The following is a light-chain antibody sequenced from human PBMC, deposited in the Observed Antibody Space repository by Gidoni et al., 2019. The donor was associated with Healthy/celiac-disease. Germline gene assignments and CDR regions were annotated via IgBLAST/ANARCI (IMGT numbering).Light chain of an antibody. V-gene: IGLV1-44*01. CDR1: GSNIGSNT. Sequence: QSVLTQPPSASGTPGQRVTISCSGSGSNIGSNTVNWYQQLPGTAPKLLIYSNNPRPSGVPDRFSGSKSGTSASLAISGLQSEDEADYYCAAWDDSLNGLVFGGGTKLTVL. CDR3: AAWDDSLNGLV. J-gene: IGLJ2*01. CDR2: SNN.